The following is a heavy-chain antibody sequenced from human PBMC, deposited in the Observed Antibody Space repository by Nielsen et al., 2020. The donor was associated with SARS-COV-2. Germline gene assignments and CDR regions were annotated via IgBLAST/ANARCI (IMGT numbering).Heavy chain of an antibody. J-gene: IGHJ6*02. CDR3: AREGKDIVVVPAAHGMDV. Sequence: WIRQPPGKGLEWVAVISYDGSNKYYADSVKGRFTISRDNSKSTLYLQMNSLRAEDTAVYYCAREGKDIVVVPAAHGMDVWGQGTTVTVSS. D-gene: IGHD2-2*01. CDR2: ISYDGSNK. V-gene: IGHV3-30*03.